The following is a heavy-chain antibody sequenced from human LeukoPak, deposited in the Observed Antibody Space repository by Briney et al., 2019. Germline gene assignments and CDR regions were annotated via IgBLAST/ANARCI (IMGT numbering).Heavy chain of an antibody. V-gene: IGHV4-61*02. J-gene: IGHJ4*02. CDR2: IYTSGST. CDR1: GGSISSGDYY. CDR3: ARDQGEQQLTPWDY. D-gene: IGHD6-13*01. Sequence: SETLSLTCTVSGGSISSGDYYWSWIRQPAGKGLEWIGRIYTSGSTNYNPSLKSRVTMSVDTSKNQFSLKLSSVTAADTAVYYCARDQGEQQLTPWDYWGQGTLVTVSS.